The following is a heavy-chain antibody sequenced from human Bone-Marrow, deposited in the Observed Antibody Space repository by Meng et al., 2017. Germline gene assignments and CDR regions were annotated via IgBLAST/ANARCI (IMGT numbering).Heavy chain of an antibody. Sequence: GGSLRLSCAACGFTFSSYDMHWVRQATGKGLEWVSAIGTAGDTYYPGSVKGQFTISRDNSKNTLYLQMNSLRAEDTAVYYCAKDSGSHDYWGQGTLVTVSS. CDR1: GFTFSSYD. J-gene: IGHJ4*02. CDR2: IGTAGDT. V-gene: IGHV3-13*03. CDR3: AKDSGSHDY. D-gene: IGHD1-26*01.